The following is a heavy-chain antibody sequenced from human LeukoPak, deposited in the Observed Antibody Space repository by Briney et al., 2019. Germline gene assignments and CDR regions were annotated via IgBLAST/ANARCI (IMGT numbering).Heavy chain of an antibody. CDR1: DGSFSGYY. Sequence: SESLSLTCAAYDGSFSGYYCSWIRQPPGKGLEWIGEINHSGSANYNPSLKSRVTISVDTSKNQFSLKLSSVTAADTAVYYCARLFLPESEYHNWFDPWGQGTLVTVSS. D-gene: IGHD1-14*01. CDR2: INHSGSA. J-gene: IGHJ5*02. CDR3: ARLFLPESEYHNWFDP. V-gene: IGHV4-34*01.